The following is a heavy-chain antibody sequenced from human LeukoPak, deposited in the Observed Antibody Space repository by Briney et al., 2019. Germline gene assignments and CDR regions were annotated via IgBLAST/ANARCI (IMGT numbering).Heavy chain of an antibody. CDR3: ARQGKVGGYSYGIDY. CDR2: IYYSGST. V-gene: IGHV4-39*01. CDR1: GGSISSSSYY. Sequence: SETLSLTCTVSGGSISSSSYYWGWIRQPPGQGLEWIGSIYYSGSTYYNPSLKSRVTISVDTSKNQFSLKLSSVTAADTAVYYCARQGKVGGYSYGIDYWGQGTLVTVSS. D-gene: IGHD5-18*01. J-gene: IGHJ4*02.